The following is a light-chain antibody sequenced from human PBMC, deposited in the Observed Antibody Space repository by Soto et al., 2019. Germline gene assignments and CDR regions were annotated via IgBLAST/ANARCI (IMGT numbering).Light chain of an antibody. V-gene: IGKV1-39*01. CDR1: QGIRND. CDR3: QQSYSTPPWT. Sequence: RHMTPYTSSLSAYVGERVTINCRASQGIRNDLGWYQQKPGKAPKRLIYAASSLQSGVPSRFSGSGSGTDFTLTISSLQPEDFATYYCQQSYSTPPWTFGQGTKVDIK. CDR2: AAS. J-gene: IGKJ1*01.